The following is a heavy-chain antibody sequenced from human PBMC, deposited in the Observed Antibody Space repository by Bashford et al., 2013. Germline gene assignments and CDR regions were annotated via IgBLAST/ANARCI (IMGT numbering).Heavy chain of an antibody. CDR2: LLQSEH. J-gene: IGHJ4*02. D-gene: IGHD6-13*01. Sequence: SETLSLTCTVSGAPSLLITGAGSGSPQEGTGVDWVYLLQSEHQIQPSLKSRVTISVDTSKNQFSLKLSSVTAADTAVYYCARVRVAAAGIDYWGQGTLVTVSS. V-gene: IGHV4-59*01. CDR1: GAPSLLIT. CDR3: ARVRVAAAGIDY.